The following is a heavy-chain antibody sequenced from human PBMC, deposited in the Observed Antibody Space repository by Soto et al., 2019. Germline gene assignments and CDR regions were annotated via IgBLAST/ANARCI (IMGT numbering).Heavy chain of an antibody. D-gene: IGHD2-2*01. V-gene: IGHV1-18*04. Sequence: ASVKVSCKASGYTFTNYGICWVRQAPGQGLEWMGWISASNGNTHYAQKFQGRVTMTTDTSTSAVYMELRSLRADDTAIYYCEAYTVEVSLAATIPPDHAFAIWGQGTMVTVSS. CDR3: EAYTVEVSLAATIPPDHAFAI. CDR1: GYTFTNYG. J-gene: IGHJ3*02. CDR2: ISASNGNT.